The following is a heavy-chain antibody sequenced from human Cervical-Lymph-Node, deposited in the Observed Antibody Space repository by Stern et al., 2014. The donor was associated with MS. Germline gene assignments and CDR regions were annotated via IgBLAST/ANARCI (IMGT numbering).Heavy chain of an antibody. CDR2: ITPVVGTV. D-gene: IGHD5-18*01. CDR3: TRFSSYGSNWYFDL. Sequence: VQLVESGAEVKRPGSSVKVSCRASGDTFDNYAFSWVRQAPGQGLEWMGRITPVVGTVSYTQKFQGRVTITADKSTSTVYMELSDLRSEDTAIYYCTRFSSYGSNWYFDLWGRGTPVTVSS. J-gene: IGHJ2*01. CDR1: GDTFDNYA. V-gene: IGHV1-69*06.